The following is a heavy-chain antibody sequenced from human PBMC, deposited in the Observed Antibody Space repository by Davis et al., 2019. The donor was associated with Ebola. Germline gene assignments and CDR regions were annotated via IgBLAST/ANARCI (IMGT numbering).Heavy chain of an antibody. D-gene: IGHD3-10*01. J-gene: IGHJ6*02. CDR1: GYFFVNYW. CDR3: ARQGSYDSGSFWGYYYAMDV. CDR2: TYPGDSDS. Sequence: GESLKISCQGSGYFFVNYWIGWMRQTPEKGLEWMGITYPGDSDSRYSPSFQGQVTMSADKSVSTAYLQWKSLTASDTAVYYCARQGSYDSGSFWGYYYAMDVWGQGTTVTVSS. V-gene: IGHV5-51*01.